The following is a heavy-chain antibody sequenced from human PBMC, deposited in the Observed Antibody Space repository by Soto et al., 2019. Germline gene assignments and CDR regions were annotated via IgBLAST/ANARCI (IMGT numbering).Heavy chain of an antibody. CDR2: ISAYNGNT. Sequence: ASVKVSCKASGYTFTTYGINWVRQAPGQGLEWMGWISAYNGNTNYAQKLQGRVTMTTDTSTSTAYMELRSLRSDDTAVYYCARGTMVRGVLSYYGMDVWGQGTTVTVSS. J-gene: IGHJ6*02. D-gene: IGHD3-10*01. V-gene: IGHV1-18*01. CDR1: GYTFTTYG. CDR3: ARGTMVRGVLSYYGMDV.